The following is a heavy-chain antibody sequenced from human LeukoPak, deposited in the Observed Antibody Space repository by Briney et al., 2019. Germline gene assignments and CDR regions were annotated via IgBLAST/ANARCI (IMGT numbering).Heavy chain of an antibody. V-gene: IGHV1-18*01. CDR1: GYTFTNYG. CDR2: ISGYQGST. Sequence: ASVKVSCKASGYTFTNYGITWVRQAPGQGLYGMGWISGYQGSTKYAQNFQGSVTMTIDTSTSTAYMDLRSLRSDDTAIYFCARSALGTITAGPFNYWGQGTLVAVSS. CDR3: ARSALGTITAGPFNY. D-gene: IGHD5-24*01. J-gene: IGHJ4*02.